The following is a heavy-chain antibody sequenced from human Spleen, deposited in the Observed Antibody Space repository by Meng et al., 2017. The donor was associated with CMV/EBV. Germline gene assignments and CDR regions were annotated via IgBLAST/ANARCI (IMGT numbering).Heavy chain of an antibody. CDR1: GGSFSGYY. CDR2: INHSGST. V-gene: IGHV4-34*01. Sequence: SETLSLTCAVYGGSFSGYYWSWIRQPPGKGLEWIGEINHSGSTNYNPSLKSRVTISVDTSKNQFSLKLSSVTAADTAVYYCARGPDSSGYYYYYFDYWGQGTLVTVSS. CDR3: ARGPDSSGYYYYYFDY. D-gene: IGHD3-22*01. J-gene: IGHJ4*02.